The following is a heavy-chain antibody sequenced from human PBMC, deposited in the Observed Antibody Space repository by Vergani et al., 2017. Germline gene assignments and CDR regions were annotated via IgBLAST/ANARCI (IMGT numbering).Heavy chain of an antibody. D-gene: IGHD5-18*01. Sequence: EVQLVESGGGLVQPGGSLRLSCAASGFTFSSYWMSWVRQAPGKGLEWVANIKQDGSEKYYVDSVKGRFTISRDNAKNSLYLQMNSLRAEDTAVYYCARDGAITAMATAGGMDVWGQGTTVTVSS. CDR2: IKQDGSEK. CDR3: ARDGAITAMATAGGMDV. J-gene: IGHJ6*02. V-gene: IGHV3-7*01. CDR1: GFTFSSYW.